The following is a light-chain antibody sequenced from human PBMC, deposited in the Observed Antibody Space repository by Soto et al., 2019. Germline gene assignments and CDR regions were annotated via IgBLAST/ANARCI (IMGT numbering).Light chain of an antibody. CDR1: QSVSGSY. V-gene: IGKV3-20*01. CDR3: QQYGSSPPT. CDR2: GAS. Sequence: EIALTQYPGTLSLSPGERATLSCRASQSVSGSYLAWYQQKPGQAPRLRMYGASSRATGIPDRFSGSGSGTDFTLTINRLETEDFALYYCQQYGSSPPTFGQGTKVDI. J-gene: IGKJ1*01.